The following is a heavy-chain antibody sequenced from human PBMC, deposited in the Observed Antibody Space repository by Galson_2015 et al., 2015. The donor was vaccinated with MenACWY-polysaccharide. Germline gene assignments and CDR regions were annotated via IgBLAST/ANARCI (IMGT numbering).Heavy chain of an antibody. Sequence: SLRLSCAASGFTFSSYSMNWVRQAPGKGLEWISHINSGSSIVYGDSVKGRFTISRDNAKNSLFLQMDSLRAEDTAVYYCARDAQRGYSGYDYFFDYWGQGTLSPSPQ. CDR3: ARDAQRGYSGYDYFFDY. J-gene: IGHJ4*02. CDR2: INSGSSIV. CDR1: GFTFSSYS. D-gene: IGHD5-12*01. V-gene: IGHV3-48*01.